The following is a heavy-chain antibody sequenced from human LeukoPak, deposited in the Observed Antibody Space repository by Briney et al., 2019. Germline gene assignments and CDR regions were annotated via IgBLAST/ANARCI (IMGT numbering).Heavy chain of an antibody. CDR2: TSSSSSYI. D-gene: IGHD6-19*01. Sequence: GGSLRLSCAASGFTFSSYSMNWVRQAPGKGLEWVSSTSSSSSYIYYADSVKGRFTISRDNAKNSLYLQMNSLRAEDTAVYYCARDIAVAGTSSGDDWGQGTLVTVSS. CDR3: ARDIAVAGTSSGDD. V-gene: IGHV3-21*01. J-gene: IGHJ4*02. CDR1: GFTFSSYS.